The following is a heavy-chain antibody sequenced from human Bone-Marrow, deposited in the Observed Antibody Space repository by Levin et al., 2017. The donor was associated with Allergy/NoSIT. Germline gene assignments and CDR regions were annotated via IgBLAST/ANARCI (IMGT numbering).Heavy chain of an antibody. V-gene: IGHV1-2*02. CDR1: GYTFTGDY. CDR3: ARPHSPEQDYRDYSRRIGYYYGLDV. Sequence: GASVKVSCKASGYTFTGDYMHWVRQAPGQGLEWMGWINPKTGATDYAQKFQGRVTMTRDTSISTAYMSLNSLRSDDTAVYFCARPHSPEQDYRDYSRRIGYYYGLDVWGQGTTVTVSS. J-gene: IGHJ6*02. CDR2: INPKTGAT. D-gene: IGHD4-17*01.